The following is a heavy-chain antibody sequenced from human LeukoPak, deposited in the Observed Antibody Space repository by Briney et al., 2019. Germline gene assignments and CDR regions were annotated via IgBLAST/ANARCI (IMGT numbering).Heavy chain of an antibody. D-gene: IGHD5-12*01. CDR1: GFTFSSYW. CDR2: IKQDGSEK. Sequence: GGSLRLSCAASGFTFSSYWMSWVRQAPGKGLEWVANIKQDGSEKYYVDSVKGRFTISRDNAKNSLYLQMNSLRAEDTAVYYCARGYSGRYYYYCGMDVWGQRTTVTVSS. J-gene: IGHJ6*02. V-gene: IGHV3-7*04. CDR3: ARGYSGRYYYYCGMDV.